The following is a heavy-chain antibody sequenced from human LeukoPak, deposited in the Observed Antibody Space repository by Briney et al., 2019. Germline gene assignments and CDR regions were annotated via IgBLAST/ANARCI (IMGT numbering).Heavy chain of an antibody. D-gene: IGHD1-26*01. CDR3: VRIIVGASNWFDS. Sequence: GGSLRLSCAASGFSFSTHWMHWVRQAPGKGLVWVSRIHSDGSVTNYADPVKGRFTISRDNAKNTLYLQMNSLRAEDTAVYYCVRIIVGASNWFDSWGQGTLVTVSS. CDR2: IHSDGSVT. V-gene: IGHV3-74*01. J-gene: IGHJ5*01. CDR1: GFSFSTHW.